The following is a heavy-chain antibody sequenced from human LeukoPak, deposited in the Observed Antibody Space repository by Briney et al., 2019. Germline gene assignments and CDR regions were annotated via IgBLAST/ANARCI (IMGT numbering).Heavy chain of an antibody. CDR1: GFTFSSYA. CDR3: ATSTVSRRGEFDY. J-gene: IGHJ4*02. CDR2: ISYDGSNK. V-gene: IGHV3-30-3*01. Sequence: GRSLRLSCAASGFTFSSYAMHWVRQAPGKGLEWVAVISYDGSNKYYADSVKGRFTISRDNSKNTLYLQMNSLRAEDTAVYYCATSTVSRRGEFDYWGQGTLVTVSS. D-gene: IGHD3-16*01.